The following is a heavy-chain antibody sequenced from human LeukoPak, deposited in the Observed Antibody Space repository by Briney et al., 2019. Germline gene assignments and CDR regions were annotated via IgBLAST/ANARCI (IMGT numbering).Heavy chain of an antibody. D-gene: IGHD3-16*01. CDR1: GGSIRSGGYY. CDR2: IYYSGTT. CDR3: ARRPGEHFDY. Sequence: PSQTLSLTCTVSGGSIRSGGYYWSWIRQYPGKGLEWIGYIYYSGTTYYNPPLKSQVSASVDTSENQFSLKLSSVTAADTAVYYCARRPGEHFDYWGQGTLVTVSS. V-gene: IGHV4-31*01. J-gene: IGHJ4*02.